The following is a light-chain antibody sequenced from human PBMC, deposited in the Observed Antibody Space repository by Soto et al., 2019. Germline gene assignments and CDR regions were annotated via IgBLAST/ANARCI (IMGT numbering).Light chain of an antibody. Sequence: QSALTQPASVSGSPGQSITISCTGTSSDVGSYNLVSWYQQHPDKAPKLMIYEGSKRPSGVSNRFSGSKSGNTASLTISGLQAEDEADYYCCSYAGSSFWVFGGGTKLTVL. CDR1: SSDVGSYNL. CDR3: CSYAGSSFWV. CDR2: EGS. J-gene: IGLJ3*02. V-gene: IGLV2-23*01.